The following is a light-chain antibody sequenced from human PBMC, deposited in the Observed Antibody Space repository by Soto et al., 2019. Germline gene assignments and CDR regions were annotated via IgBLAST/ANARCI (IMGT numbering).Light chain of an antibody. Sequence: QSVLTQPRSVSGFPGQSVTMSCTGTSGDVGLYDYVSWYQQRAGEVPKLLIYVVTQRPSGVPDRFSASKSGITASLTISGLQAEDEADYYCSSYALGDVLFGGGTKLTVL. V-gene: IGLV2-11*01. J-gene: IGLJ3*02. CDR3: SSYALGDVL. CDR2: VVT. CDR1: SGDVGLYDY.